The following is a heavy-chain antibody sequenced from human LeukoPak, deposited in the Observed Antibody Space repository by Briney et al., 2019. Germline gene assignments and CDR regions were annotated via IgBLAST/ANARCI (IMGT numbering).Heavy chain of an antibody. CDR1: GYSFTSYW. Sequence: GESLKTSCKGSGYSFTSYWIGWVRQMPGKGLEWMGIIYPGDSDTKYSPSFQGQVTISADKSISTAYLQWSSLKASDTAMYYCARSGYSGYDSFDYWGQGTLVTVSS. V-gene: IGHV5-51*01. CDR2: IYPGDSDT. CDR3: ARSGYSGYDSFDY. J-gene: IGHJ4*02. D-gene: IGHD5-12*01.